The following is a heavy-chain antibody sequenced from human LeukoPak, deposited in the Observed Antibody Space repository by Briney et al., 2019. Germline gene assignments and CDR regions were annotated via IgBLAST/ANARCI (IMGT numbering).Heavy chain of an antibody. Sequence: TGGSLRLSCAASGFRFSDFYMSWIRQAPGKGLEWVSQISSSGNAIYYTDSVKGRFTISRDNGKNSLFLQMNSLRAEDTAVYYCARGLVNRGPGTYNSRDYWGQGTLIVVSS. D-gene: IGHD1-26*01. CDR1: GFRFSDFY. CDR3: ARGLVNRGPGTYNSRDY. V-gene: IGHV3-11*04. CDR2: ISSSGNAI. J-gene: IGHJ4*02.